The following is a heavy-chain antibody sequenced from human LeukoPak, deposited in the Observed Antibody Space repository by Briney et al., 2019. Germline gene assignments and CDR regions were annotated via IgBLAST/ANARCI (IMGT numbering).Heavy chain of an antibody. CDR1: GGSFSGYY. J-gene: IGHJ4*02. Sequence: SETLSLACAVYGGSFSGYYWSWIRQPPGKGLEWIGEIDHSGRTNSNASLKSRVTLSVDMSKNQFSLRLSSVTAADTAVYYCARKSIVTAGRKPYDFWDQGTLVTVSP. CDR2: IDHSGRT. D-gene: IGHD6-13*01. V-gene: IGHV4-34*01. CDR3: ARKSIVTAGRKPYDF.